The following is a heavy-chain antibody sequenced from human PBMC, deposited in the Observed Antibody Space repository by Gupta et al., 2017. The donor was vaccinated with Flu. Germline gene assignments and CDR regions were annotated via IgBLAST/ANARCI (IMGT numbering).Heavy chain of an antibody. CDR3: ARGGFRQKSFTPDY. CDR2: INHSGST. CDR1: GGSFSGYY. J-gene: IGHJ4*02. Sequence: QVQLQQWGAGLLKPSETLSLTCAVYGGSFSGYYWSWIRQPPGKGLEWIGEINHSGSTNYNPSLKSRVTISVDTSKNQFSLKLSSVTAADTAVYYCARGGFRQKSFTPDYWGQGTLVTVSS. V-gene: IGHV4-34*01.